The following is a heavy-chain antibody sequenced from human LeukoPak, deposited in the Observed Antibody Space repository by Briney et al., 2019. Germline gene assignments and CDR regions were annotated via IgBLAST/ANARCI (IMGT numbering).Heavy chain of an antibody. CDR2: IYSGGNT. CDR1: GFTVSSNS. CDR3: ARRAGAYSHPYDY. V-gene: IGHV3-53*01. Sequence: GGSLRLSCTVSGFTVSSNSMSWVRQAPGKGLEWVSFIYSGGNTHNSDSVKGRFTISRDNSKNTLYLQMNSLRAEYTAVYYCARRAGAYSHPYDYWGQGTLVTVSS. D-gene: IGHD4/OR15-4a*01. J-gene: IGHJ4*02.